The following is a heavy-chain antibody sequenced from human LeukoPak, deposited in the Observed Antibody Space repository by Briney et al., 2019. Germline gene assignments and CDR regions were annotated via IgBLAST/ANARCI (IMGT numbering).Heavy chain of an antibody. CDR2: MNPNSGNA. CDR1: GYTFNNHD. Sequence: GASVKVSCKASGYTFNNHDINWVRQATGQGLQWVGRMNPNSGNAAYVQNLQGRVTMTWDSSTNTAYLEVAALRSDDTAVYYCAKSSGDYFFDYWGQGTLVTVSS. CDR3: AKSSGDYFFDY. D-gene: IGHD3-10*01. J-gene: IGHJ4*02. V-gene: IGHV1-8*01.